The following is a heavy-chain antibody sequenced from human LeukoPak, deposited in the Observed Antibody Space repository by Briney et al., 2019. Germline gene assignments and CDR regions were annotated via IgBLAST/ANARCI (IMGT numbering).Heavy chain of an antibody. V-gene: IGHV3-74*01. CDR1: GFTFSSYW. J-gene: IGHJ4*02. CDR2: IRYDGSSA. CDR3: VRGTMNAIDQLDY. D-gene: IGHD1-1*01. Sequence: GGSLRLSCVVSGFTFSSYWMHWVRQAPGEGLVWASRIRYDGSSAAYADSVKGRLTISRDNAKDTLYLQMNSLSAEDTAVYYCVRGTMNAIDQLDYWGQGTLVTVSS.